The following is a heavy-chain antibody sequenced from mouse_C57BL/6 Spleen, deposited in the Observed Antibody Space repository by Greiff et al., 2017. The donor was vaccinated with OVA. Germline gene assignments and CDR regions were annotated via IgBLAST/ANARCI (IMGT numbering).Heavy chain of an antibody. Sequence: EVQLQQSGPELVKPGASVKIPCKASGYTFTDYNMDWVKQSHGKSLEWIGYINPNNGGTIYNQKFKGKATLTVDKSSSTAYMELRSLTSEDTAVYYCARSTVVANYFDYWGQGTTLTVSS. CDR1: GYTFTDYN. V-gene: IGHV1-18*01. J-gene: IGHJ2*01. CDR2: INPNNGGT. CDR3: ARSTVVANYFDY. D-gene: IGHD1-1*01.